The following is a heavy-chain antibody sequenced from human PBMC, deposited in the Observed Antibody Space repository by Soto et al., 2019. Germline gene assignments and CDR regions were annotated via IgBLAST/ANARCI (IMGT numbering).Heavy chain of an antibody. CDR1: GGSITDYY. J-gene: IGHJ6*02. Sequence: QVQLQESGPGLVKPWETLSLTCTVSGGSITDYYCSWFRQPPGKGLEWIGYIQYSGYSASNLSLKRRVTMSMDTTKTQFSLMLESVTAADTAVYYCARHGFGSLHGLVDVWGQGTTVIVS. V-gene: IGHV4-59*08. CDR2: IQYSGYS. D-gene: IGHD3-10*01. CDR3: ARHGFGSLHGLVDV.